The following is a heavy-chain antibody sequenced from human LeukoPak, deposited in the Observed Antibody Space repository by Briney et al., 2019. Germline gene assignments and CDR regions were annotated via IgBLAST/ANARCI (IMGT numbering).Heavy chain of an antibody. J-gene: IGHJ4*02. V-gene: IGHV3-30*04. D-gene: IGHD3-16*01. CDR3: AEGGLDY. CDR1: GFTFSTYA. CDR2: ISYDGSSK. Sequence: PGGSLRLSCAASGFTFSTYAMHWVRQAPGTGLEWVALISYDGSSKYYADSVKGRFTISRDNSKNTLFLQVNSLTVEDTAIYYCAEGGLDYWGQGTLVTVSS.